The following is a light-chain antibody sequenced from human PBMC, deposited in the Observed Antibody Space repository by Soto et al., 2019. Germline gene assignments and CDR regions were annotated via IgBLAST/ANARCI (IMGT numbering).Light chain of an antibody. CDR1: SSDVGAYKY. CDR2: EVS. CDR3: SSYTSSNTFYV. V-gene: IGLV2-14*01. Sequence: QSALTQPASVSGSPGQSITISCTGTSSDVGAYKYVSWYQQHPGKAPTLMIYEVSSRPSGVSNRFSGSKSGNTASLTISGLQAEDEADYYCSSYTSSNTFYVFGTGTKVT. J-gene: IGLJ1*01.